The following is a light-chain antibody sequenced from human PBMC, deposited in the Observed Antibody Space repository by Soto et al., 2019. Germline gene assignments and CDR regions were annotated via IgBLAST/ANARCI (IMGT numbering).Light chain of an antibody. J-gene: IGLJ3*02. CDR3: SSYTSSKTWV. CDR2: EVS. CDR1: SSDVGGYNY. V-gene: IGLV2-14*01. Sequence: QSALTQPASVSGSPGQSITISCTGTSSDVGGYNYVSWYQQHPGRAPKRIIYEVSDRPSGVSNRFSGYKSGNTASLTISGLQAEDEADYYCSSYTSSKTWVFGGGTKLTVL.